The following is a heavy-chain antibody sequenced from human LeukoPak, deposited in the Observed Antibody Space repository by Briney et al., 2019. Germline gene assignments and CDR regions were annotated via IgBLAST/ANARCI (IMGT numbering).Heavy chain of an antibody. CDR3: AREPDNVLLWFGESRDYYFDY. V-gene: IGHV3-74*01. Sequence: PGGSLRLSCAASGFTFSSYWMHWVRQAPGKGLVWVSRINSDGSSTSYADSVKGRFTISRDNAKNTLYLQMNSLRAEDTAVYYCAREPDNVLLWFGESRDYYFDYWGQGTLVTVSS. CDR1: GFTFSSYW. D-gene: IGHD3-10*01. J-gene: IGHJ4*02. CDR2: INSDGSST.